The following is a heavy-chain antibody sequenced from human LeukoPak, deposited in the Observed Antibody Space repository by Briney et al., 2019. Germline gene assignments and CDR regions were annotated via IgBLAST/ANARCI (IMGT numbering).Heavy chain of an antibody. CDR1: GGSISSYY. J-gene: IGHJ4*02. Sequence: QASETLSLTCTVSGGSISSYYWRWIRQPPGMGPEWIGDIYYSGSTNYNPSLKSRVTISVDTSKNQFSLKLSSVTAADTAVYYCARHSHYYGSGSLIDYWGQGTLVTVSS. D-gene: IGHD3-10*01. CDR2: IYYSGST. CDR3: ARHSHYYGSGSLIDY. V-gene: IGHV4-59*08.